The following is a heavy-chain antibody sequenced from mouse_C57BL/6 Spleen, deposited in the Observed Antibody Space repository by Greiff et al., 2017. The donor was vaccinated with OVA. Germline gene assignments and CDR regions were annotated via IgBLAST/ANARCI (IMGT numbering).Heavy chain of an antibody. Sequence: QVQLKESGAELVRPGASVKLSCKASGYTFTDYYINWVKQRPGQGLEWIARIYPGSGNTFYNEKFKGKATLTAEKSSSTAYMQLSSLTSEDSAVYFCARGGYSNYDYWGQGTTLTVSS. CDR3: ARGGYSNYDY. CDR2: IYPGSGNT. J-gene: IGHJ2*01. D-gene: IGHD2-5*01. CDR1: GYTFTDYY. V-gene: IGHV1-76*01.